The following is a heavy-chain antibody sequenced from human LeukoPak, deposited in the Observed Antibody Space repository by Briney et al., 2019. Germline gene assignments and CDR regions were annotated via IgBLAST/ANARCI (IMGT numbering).Heavy chain of an antibody. J-gene: IGHJ6*03. D-gene: IGHD6-6*01. Sequence: ASVKVSCKASGYTFTGYYMHWVRQAPGQGLEWMGGIIPIFGTANYAQKFQGRVTITTDESTSTAYMELSSLRSEDTAVYYCAREYSSSSDYYYYMDVWGKGTTVTVSS. CDR1: GYTFTGYY. CDR3: AREYSSSSDYYYYMDV. CDR2: IIPIFGTA. V-gene: IGHV1-69*05.